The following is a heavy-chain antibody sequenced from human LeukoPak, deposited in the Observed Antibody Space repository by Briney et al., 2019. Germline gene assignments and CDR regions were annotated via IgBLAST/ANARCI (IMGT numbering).Heavy chain of an antibody. CDR3: ARDEKQWLVPDASPYYYYGMDV. J-gene: IGHJ6*02. D-gene: IGHD6-19*01. CDR1: GYTFTGYY. CDR2: INPNSGGT. V-gene: IGHV1-2*02. Sequence: ASVKVSCKASGYTFTGYYMHWVRQAPGQGLEWMGWINPNSGGTNYAQKFQGRVTMTRDTSISTAYMELSRLRSDDTAVYYCARDEKQWLVPDASPYYYYGMDVWGQGTTVTVSS.